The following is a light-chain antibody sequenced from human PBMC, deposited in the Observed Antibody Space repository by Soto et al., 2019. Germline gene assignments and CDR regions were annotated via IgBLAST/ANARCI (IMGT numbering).Light chain of an antibody. Sequence: DIQMTQSPPSLSASVGDRVTITCRASQSISSYLNWYQQKPGKAPKLLIYAASSLQSGVPSRFSGSGSGTDFTLTTSSLQPEDFATYYCQQSYSTLTFGGGTKVEIK. V-gene: IGKV1-39*01. CDR3: QQSYSTLT. CDR1: QSISSY. J-gene: IGKJ4*01. CDR2: AAS.